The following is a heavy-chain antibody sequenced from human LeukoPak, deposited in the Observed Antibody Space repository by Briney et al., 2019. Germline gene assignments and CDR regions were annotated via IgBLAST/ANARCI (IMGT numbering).Heavy chain of an antibody. Sequence: KPSETLSLTCAGYGVSFSGNYWRWIRQPPGKGLECIVEINHSGRTNYNPSLKSRVTISVDTSKNQLSLMPSSVTAADTAVYYCARGWSDYIWGSYRSQSPLNNWFDPWGQGTLVTVSS. J-gene: IGHJ5*02. D-gene: IGHD3-16*02. V-gene: IGHV4-34*01. CDR1: GVSFSGNY. CDR3: ARGWSDYIWGSYRSQSPLNNWFDP. CDR2: INHSGRT.